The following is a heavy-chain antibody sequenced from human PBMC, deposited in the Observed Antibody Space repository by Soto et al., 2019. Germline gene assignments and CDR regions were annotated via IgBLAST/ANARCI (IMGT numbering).Heavy chain of an antibody. D-gene: IGHD3-22*01. CDR3: ARAQSSGYKLDY. CDR1: GFTFSSYS. CDR2: ISSSSSYI. Sequence: EVQLVESGGGLVKPGGSLRLSCAASGFTFSSYSMNWVRQAPGKGLEWVSSISSSSSYIYYADSVKGRFTISRDNAKNSLYLQMNSLRAEDTAVHYCARAQSSGYKLDYWGQGTLVTVSS. J-gene: IGHJ4*02. V-gene: IGHV3-21*01.